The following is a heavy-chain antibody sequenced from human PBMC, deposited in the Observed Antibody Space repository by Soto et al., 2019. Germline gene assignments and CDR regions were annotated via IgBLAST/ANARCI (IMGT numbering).Heavy chain of an antibody. D-gene: IGHD1-26*01. Sequence: GGSLRLSCTAAGFTFGDYNINWYRQAPGEGLEFVGFIRARADGGTTEYAASVKDRFTISRDDSKSIAYLQINSLKIEDTALYYCARDWRAANTDFDYWGQGTLVTVSS. CDR3: ARDWRAANTDFDY. CDR2: IRARADGGTT. CDR1: GFTFGDYN. V-gene: IGHV3-49*03. J-gene: IGHJ4*02.